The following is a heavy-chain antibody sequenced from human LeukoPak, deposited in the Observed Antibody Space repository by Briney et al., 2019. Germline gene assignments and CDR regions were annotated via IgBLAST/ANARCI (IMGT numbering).Heavy chain of an antibody. CDR2: IIPIFATA. Sequence: VASVKVSCRASGGTFSSYAISWVRQAPGQGLEWMGGIIPIFATANYAQKFQGRVTITTDESTSTAYMELSSLRSEDTAVYYCARTVVPAAIVRYYYYYMDVWGKGTTVTVSS. J-gene: IGHJ6*03. V-gene: IGHV1-69*05. D-gene: IGHD2-2*02. CDR3: ARTVVPAAIVRYYYYYMDV. CDR1: GGTFSSYA.